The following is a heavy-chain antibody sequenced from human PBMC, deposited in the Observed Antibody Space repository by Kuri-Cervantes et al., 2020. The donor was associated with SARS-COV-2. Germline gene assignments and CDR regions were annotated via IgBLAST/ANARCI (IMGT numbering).Heavy chain of an antibody. Sequence: GESLKISCAASGFTFSSYWMSWVRQAPGKGLEWVAVISYDGSNKYYADSVKGRFTISRDNSKNTLYLQMNSLRAEDTAVYYCARGWSWYEGRPDYYYYGMDVWGQGTTVTVSS. D-gene: IGHD6-13*01. J-gene: IGHJ6*02. CDR2: ISYDGSNK. CDR1: GFTFSSYW. V-gene: IGHV3-30*03. CDR3: ARGWSWYEGRPDYYYYGMDV.